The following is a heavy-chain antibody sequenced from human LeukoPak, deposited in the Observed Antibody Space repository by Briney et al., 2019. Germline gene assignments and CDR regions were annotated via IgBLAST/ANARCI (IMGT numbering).Heavy chain of an antibody. V-gene: IGHV3-48*01. Sequence: GGSLRLSCTASGFSFSSYSMNWIRQAPGKGLEWVAYIAYTGTIHYADSVRGRFAISRDNAKSSLFLQLNSLRAEDTAVYYCARDPHSLDYWGQGTLVTVSS. CDR1: GFSFSSYS. CDR3: ARDPHSLDY. J-gene: IGHJ4*02. CDR2: IAYTGTI.